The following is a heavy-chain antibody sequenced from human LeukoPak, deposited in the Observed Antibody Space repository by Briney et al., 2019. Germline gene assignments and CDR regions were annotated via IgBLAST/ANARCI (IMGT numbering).Heavy chain of an antibody. CDR1: GFTFSSYS. J-gene: IGHJ4*02. Sequence: PGGSLRLSCAASGFTFSSYSMNWVRQAPGKGLEWVSSISSSSSYIYYAESVKGRFTISRDNAKNSLFLQMNSLRAEDTAVYYCARRVPNQVITDYFDYWGQGTLVTVSS. D-gene: IGHD3-16*01. CDR2: ISSSSSYI. CDR3: ARRVPNQVITDYFDY. V-gene: IGHV3-21*06.